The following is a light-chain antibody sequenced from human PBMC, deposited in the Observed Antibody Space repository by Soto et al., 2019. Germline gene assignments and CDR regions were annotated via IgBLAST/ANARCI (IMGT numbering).Light chain of an antibody. CDR2: DAS. CDR1: QSVSGRF. J-gene: IGKJ4*01. CDR3: QQFATSLT. Sequence: EIVLTQSPDTLSLSPGESATLSGTASQSVSGRFLAWYQHKPGQAPRLLVYDASRRATGIPDRFRCSGSGTDFSLTISRLEPEDFAVYYCQQFATSLTFGGGTKVDIK. V-gene: IGKV3-20*01.